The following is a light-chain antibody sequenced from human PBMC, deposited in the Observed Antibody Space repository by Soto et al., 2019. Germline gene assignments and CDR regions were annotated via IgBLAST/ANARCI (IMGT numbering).Light chain of an antibody. J-gene: IGLJ1*01. Sequence: QSVLTQPASVSGSLGQSITISCTGTSSDVGGYNHVSWYQQHPGKAPKLIIYDVSNRPSGVSDRFSGSKSGNTASLTISGLQAEDEADYHCSSYTSSTNPYVFGTGTKLTVL. CDR3: SSYTSSTNPYV. V-gene: IGLV2-14*03. CDR1: SSDVGGYNH. CDR2: DVS.